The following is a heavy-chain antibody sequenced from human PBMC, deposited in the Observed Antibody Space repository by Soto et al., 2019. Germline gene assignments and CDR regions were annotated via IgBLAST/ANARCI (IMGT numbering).Heavy chain of an antibody. D-gene: IGHD3-22*01. V-gene: IGHV1-69*13. CDR1: GGAFSSFA. Sequence: SVKVSCKASGGAFSSFAFSWVRQAPGQGLEWMGGVIPIFGTTNYAQKFQGRLMITADESTSTAYMELSSLRSEDTAVYYCARIVSYYDSSGWGVFDYWGQGTLVTVSS. CDR3: ARIVSYYDSSGWGVFDY. J-gene: IGHJ4*02. CDR2: VIPIFGTT.